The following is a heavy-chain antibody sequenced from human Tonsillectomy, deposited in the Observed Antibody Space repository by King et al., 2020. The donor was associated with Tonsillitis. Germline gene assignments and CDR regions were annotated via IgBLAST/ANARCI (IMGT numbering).Heavy chain of an antibody. V-gene: IGHV4-39*07. CDR3: AIHLTSLAMDWYFDL. D-gene: IGHD5-18*01. CDR2: IYYSGST. J-gene: IGHJ2*01. Sequence: QLQESGPGLVKPSETLSLTCTVSGGSISSSSYYWGWIRQPPGKGLEWIGSIYYSGSTYYNPSLKSRVTITVDTSKNQVSLKLSSLTAADTAVYYCAIHLTSLAMDWYFDLWGRGTLVTVSS. CDR1: GGSISSSSYY.